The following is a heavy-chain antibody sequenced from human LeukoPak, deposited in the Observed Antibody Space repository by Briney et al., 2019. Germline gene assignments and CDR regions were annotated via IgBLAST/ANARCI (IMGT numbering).Heavy chain of an antibody. Sequence: GGSLRLSCVVFGFDFIGFSMNWVRQAPGKGLDWVGRIKTKSEGGTTDYAAPAKGRFTISRDDSKNALFLQMDSLKSDVTAMYYCTTEFKELGSFFYFYYMDVWGTGTTVTISS. D-gene: IGHD3-10*01. CDR1: GFDFIGFS. V-gene: IGHV3-15*01. J-gene: IGHJ6*03. CDR3: TTEFKELGSFFYFYYMDV. CDR2: IKTKSEGGTT.